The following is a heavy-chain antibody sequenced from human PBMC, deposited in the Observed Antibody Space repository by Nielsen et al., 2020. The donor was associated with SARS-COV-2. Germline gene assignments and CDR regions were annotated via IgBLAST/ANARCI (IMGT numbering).Heavy chain of an antibody. D-gene: IGHD2-2*02. Sequence: SETLSLTCAVSGGSISSNNWWSWVRQPPGKGLEWFGEIYHSGSTNYNPSLKSRVTMSVDKSKNQFSLKLSSVTAADTAVYYCARGDIVVVPAPILGLGPYYSSYYMDVWGKGTTVTVSS. J-gene: IGHJ6*03. CDR3: ARGDIVVVPAPILGLGPYYSSYYMDV. V-gene: IGHV4-4*02. CDR2: IYHSGST. CDR1: GGSISSNNW.